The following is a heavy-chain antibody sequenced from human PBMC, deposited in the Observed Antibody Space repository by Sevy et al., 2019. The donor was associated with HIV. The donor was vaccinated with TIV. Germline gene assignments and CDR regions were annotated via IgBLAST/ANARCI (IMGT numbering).Heavy chain of an antibody. CDR2: ISYDGNIQ. V-gene: IGHV3-30*18. D-gene: IGHD5-18*01. J-gene: IGHJ4*02. CDR3: AKDHGGYNYAPGY. CDR1: GLTFSTYG. Sequence: GGSLRLSCAASGLTFSTYGMHWVRQAPGKGLEGVAVISYDGNIQYYADSVKGRFTVSRDNSKNTLYLQMNSLRAEDSAVYYCAKDHGGYNYAPGYWGQGTLVTVSS.